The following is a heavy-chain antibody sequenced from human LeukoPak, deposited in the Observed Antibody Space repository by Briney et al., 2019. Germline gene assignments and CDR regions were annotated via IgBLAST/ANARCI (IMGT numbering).Heavy chain of an antibody. V-gene: IGHV3-30*03. J-gene: IGHJ4*02. Sequence: GSLRLSCAASGFTFSTNGMRWVRQVPGKGLEWVAVISYDGSTQYYADSVKGRFFISRDNSKNTLFLQMNSLRPEDTAVYFCVRDHSTAFDSWGQGTLVTVSS. CDR2: ISYDGSTQ. D-gene: IGHD4-17*01. CDR3: VRDHSTAFDS. CDR1: GFTFSTNG.